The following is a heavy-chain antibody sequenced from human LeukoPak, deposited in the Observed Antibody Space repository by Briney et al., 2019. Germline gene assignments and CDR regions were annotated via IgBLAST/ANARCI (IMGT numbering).Heavy chain of an antibody. CDR2: IYHSGST. CDR3: ARVQRYGSGSYPDY. CDR1: GGSISSGGYS. Sequence: SETLSLTCAVSGGSISSGGYSWSWIRQPPGKGLEWIGYIYHSGSTYYNPSLKSRVTISVDRSKNQFSLKLSSVTAADTAVYYCARVQRYGSGSYPDYWGQGTLVTVSS. D-gene: IGHD3-10*01. J-gene: IGHJ4*02. V-gene: IGHV4-30-2*01.